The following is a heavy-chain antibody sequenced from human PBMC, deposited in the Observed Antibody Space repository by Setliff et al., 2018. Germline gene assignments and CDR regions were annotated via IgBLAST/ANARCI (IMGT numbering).Heavy chain of an antibody. CDR2: IYTSGST. D-gene: IGHD5-12*01. V-gene: IGHV4-61*09. Sequence: SETLSLTCTVSGVSISSRTHYWSWIRQPAGKGLEWIGHIYTSGSTIYNPSLKSRLTISLDTSKNQFSLNLSSVTAADTAVYYCARGGTFRYFDYWGQGTPVTVSS. CDR1: GVSISSRTHY. J-gene: IGHJ4*02. CDR3: ARGGTFRYFDY.